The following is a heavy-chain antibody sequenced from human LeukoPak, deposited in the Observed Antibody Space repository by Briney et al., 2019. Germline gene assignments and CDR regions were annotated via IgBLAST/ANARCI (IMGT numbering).Heavy chain of an antibody. CDR1: AFSLSTYA. V-gene: IGHV3-23*01. J-gene: IGHJ4*02. CDR2: ISATGGST. CDR3: ANRPLDY. Sequence: PGRSLSLSCAASAFSLSTYAMSWVRHAPGTGLEWVSAISATGGSTYYADSVKGRFTISRDNSKNTLYLQINTLRAEDTAVYYCANRPLDYWGQGTLVTVSS.